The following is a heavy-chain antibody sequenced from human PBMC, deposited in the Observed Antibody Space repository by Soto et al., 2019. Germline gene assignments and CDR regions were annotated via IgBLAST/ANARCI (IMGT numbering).Heavy chain of an antibody. CDR2: IYPGDSDM. CDR3: ARLPRGFWSGFDY. Sequence: GESLKISCEGVGYSFTNYWIAWVRQMPGKGPEWMGTIYPGDSDMRYSPSFRGQVTMSVDKSINTAYLQWGSLTASDTAKYYCARLPRGFWSGFDYWGQGTLVTVSS. J-gene: IGHJ4*02. CDR1: GYSFTNYW. V-gene: IGHV5-51*01. D-gene: IGHD3-3*01.